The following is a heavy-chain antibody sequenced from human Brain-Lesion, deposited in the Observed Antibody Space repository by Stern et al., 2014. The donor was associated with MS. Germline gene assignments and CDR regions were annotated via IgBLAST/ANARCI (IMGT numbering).Heavy chain of an antibody. CDR2: MNPYSGNT. D-gene: IGHD2-2*01. J-gene: IGHJ4*02. CDR3: ARAVRNQLLSEY. V-gene: IGHV1-8*01. CDR1: GCNFSSYD. Sequence: QMQLVQSGAEVKKPGASVKVSCKASGCNFSSYDITWVRQASGHGLEWMGWMNPYSGNTGYAQKFKGRVSMTSDPSISTVYMELTSLTSDDTAVYFCARAVRNQLLSEYWGQGTLVTVSS.